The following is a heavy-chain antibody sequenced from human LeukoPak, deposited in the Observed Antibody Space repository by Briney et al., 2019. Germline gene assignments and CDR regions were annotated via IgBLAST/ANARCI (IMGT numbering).Heavy chain of an antibody. CDR2: ISYDGSNK. Sequence: GGSLRLSCAASGFTFSSYAMHWVRQAPGKGLEWVAVISYDGSNKYYADSVKGRFTISRDNSKNTLYLQMNSLRAEDTAVYYCARGKGFYYCGMDVWGQGTTVTVSS. CDR1: GFTFSSYA. V-gene: IGHV3-30-3*01. J-gene: IGHJ6*02. CDR3: ARGKGFYYCGMDV.